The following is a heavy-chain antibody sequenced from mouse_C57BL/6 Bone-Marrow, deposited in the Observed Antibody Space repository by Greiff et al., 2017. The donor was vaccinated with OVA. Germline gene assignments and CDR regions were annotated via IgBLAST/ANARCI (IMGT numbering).Heavy chain of an antibody. CDR1: GYSITSGYY. CDR3: AKLLRY. CDR2: ISYDGSN. J-gene: IGHJ3*01. D-gene: IGHD1-1*01. V-gene: IGHV3-6*01. Sequence: ESGPGLVKPSQSLSLTCSVTGYSITSGYYWNWIRQFPGNKLEWMGYISYDGSNNYNPSLKNRISITRDTSKNQFFLKLNSVTTEDTATYYCAKLLRYWGQGTLVTVSA.